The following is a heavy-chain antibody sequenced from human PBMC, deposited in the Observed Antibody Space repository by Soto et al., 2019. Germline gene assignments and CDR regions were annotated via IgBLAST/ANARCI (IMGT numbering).Heavy chain of an antibody. J-gene: IGHJ5*02. CDR2: INPNSGGT. CDR3: ARGPSNWFDP. V-gene: IGHV1-2*04. Sequence: ALVKLSCKASGYSFTGYYMHWGRQAPGQGLEWMGWINPNSGGTNYAQKFQGWVTMTRDTSISTAYMELSRLRSDVTAVYYCARGPSNWFDPWGQGTLVTVSS. CDR1: GYSFTGYY.